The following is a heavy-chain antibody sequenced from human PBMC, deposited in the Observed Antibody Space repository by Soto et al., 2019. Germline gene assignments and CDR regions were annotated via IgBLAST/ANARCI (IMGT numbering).Heavy chain of an antibody. Sequence: PGGSLRLSCAASGFTFSSYSMNWVRQAPGKGLEWVATLSGSGNSKYYADSVKGRFTISRDNSKNTVFLQMNSLRTEDTAVYYCAKDGSYYFDSSGYFYFDSWGQGTPVTVSS. V-gene: IGHV3-23*01. CDR3: AKDGSYYFDSSGYFYFDS. CDR1: GFTFSSYS. J-gene: IGHJ4*02. D-gene: IGHD3-22*01. CDR2: LSGSGNSK.